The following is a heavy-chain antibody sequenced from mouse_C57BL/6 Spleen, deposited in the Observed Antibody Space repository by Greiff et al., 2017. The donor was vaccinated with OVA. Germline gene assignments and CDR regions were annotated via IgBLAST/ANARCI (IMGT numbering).Heavy chain of an antibody. CDR2: IDPSDSYT. J-gene: IGHJ2*01. CDR3: ARHYSNSYFDD. D-gene: IGHD2-5*01. CDR1: GYTFTSYW. V-gene: IGHV1-50*01. Sequence: VQLQQPGAELVKPGASVKLSCKASGYTFTSYWMQWVKQRPGQGLEWIGEIDPSDSYTNYNQKFQGKATLTVDTSSSTAYMQLSSLPSEDSAVYYCARHYSNSYFDDWGKGTTLTVSS.